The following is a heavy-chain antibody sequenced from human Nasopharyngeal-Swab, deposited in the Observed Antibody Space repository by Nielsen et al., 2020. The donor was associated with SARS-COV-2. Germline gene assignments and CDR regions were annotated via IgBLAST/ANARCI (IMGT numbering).Heavy chain of an antibody. CDR2: IIPIFGTA. V-gene: IGHV1-69*13. Sequence: SVKVSCKASGGTFSSYAISWVRQAPGQGLEWMGGIIPIFGTANYAQKFQGRVTITAGESTSTAYMELSSLRSEDTAVYYCAREGRGYYYYGMDVWGQGTTVTVSS. CDR3: AREGRGYYYYGMDV. CDR1: GGTFSSYA. J-gene: IGHJ6*02.